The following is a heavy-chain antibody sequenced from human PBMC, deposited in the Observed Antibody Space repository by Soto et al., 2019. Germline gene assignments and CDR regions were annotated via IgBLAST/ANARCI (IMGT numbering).Heavy chain of an antibody. CDR1: GFTFSSYG. Sequence: GGSLRLSCAASGFTFSSYGMHWVRQAPGKGLEWVAVIWYDGSNKYYADSVKGRFTISRDNSKNTLYLQMNSLRAEDTAVYYCASELVGYASEVTVTTDYWGQGTLVTVSS. D-gene: IGHD4-17*01. J-gene: IGHJ4*02. CDR3: ASELVGYASEVTVTTDY. CDR2: IWYDGSNK. V-gene: IGHV3-33*01.